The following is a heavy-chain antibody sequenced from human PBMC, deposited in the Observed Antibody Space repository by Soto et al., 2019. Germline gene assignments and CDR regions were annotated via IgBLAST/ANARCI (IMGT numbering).Heavy chain of an antibody. J-gene: IGHJ5*02. D-gene: IGHD6-13*01. CDR1: GGSISSYY. V-gene: IGHV4-59*12. CDR2: IYYSGST. Sequence: SETLSLTCTVSGGSISSYYWSWIRQPPGKGLEWIGYIYYSGSTNYNPSLKSRVTISVDTSKNQFSLKLSSVTAADTAVYYCARGWNPRYSSSWYSVNWFDPWGQGTLVTVSS. CDR3: ARGWNPRYSSSWYSVNWFDP.